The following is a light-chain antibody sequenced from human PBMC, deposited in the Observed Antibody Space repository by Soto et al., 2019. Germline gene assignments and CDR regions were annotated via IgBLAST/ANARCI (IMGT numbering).Light chain of an antibody. Sequence: QSALTQPASVSGSPGQSITISCTGTSRDVGAYKFVSWYQQLPGKAPKLLIYEVSNRPSGVSNRFSGSKSGNTASLTVSGLQAEDEADYYCSSYSSVTTLWVFGGGTKLTVL. CDR3: SSYSSVTTLWV. J-gene: IGLJ3*02. CDR1: SRDVGAYKF. V-gene: IGLV2-14*01. CDR2: EVS.